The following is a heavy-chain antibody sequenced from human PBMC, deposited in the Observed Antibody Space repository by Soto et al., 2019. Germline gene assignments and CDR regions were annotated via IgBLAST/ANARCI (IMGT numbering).Heavy chain of an antibody. J-gene: IGHJ6*02. CDR3: ARGDYVYYYGMDV. CDR2: IDPSDSYT. Sequence: GASLKISCKGSGYSFTSYWISWVRQMPGKGLEWMGRIDPSDSYTNYSPSFQGHVTISADKSISTAYLQWSSLKASDTARYYCARGDYVYYYGMDVWGQGTTVTVSS. V-gene: IGHV5-10-1*01. CDR1: GYSFTSYW. D-gene: IGHD4-17*01.